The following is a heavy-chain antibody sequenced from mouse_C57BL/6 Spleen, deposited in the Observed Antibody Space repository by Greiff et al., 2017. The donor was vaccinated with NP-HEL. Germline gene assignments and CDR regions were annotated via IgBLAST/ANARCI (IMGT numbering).Heavy chain of an antibody. CDR1: GYTFTSYT. Sequence: VQLQQSGAELARPGASVKMSCKASGYTFTSYTMHWVNQRPGQGLEWIGYINPSSGYTKYNQKFKDKATLTADKSSSTAYMQLSSLTSEDSAVYYCARSVVGYYSKPLYFDYWGQGTTLTVSS. D-gene: IGHD2-5*01. CDR3: ARSVVGYYSKPLYFDY. CDR2: INPSSGYT. V-gene: IGHV1-4*01. J-gene: IGHJ2*01.